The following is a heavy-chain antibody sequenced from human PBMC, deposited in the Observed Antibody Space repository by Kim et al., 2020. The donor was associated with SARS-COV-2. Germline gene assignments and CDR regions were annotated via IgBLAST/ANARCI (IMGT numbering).Heavy chain of an antibody. CDR3: AREGSIAAAQIYYFDY. V-gene: IGHV3-33*01. Sequence: GGSLRLSCAASGFTFSSYGMHWVRQAPGKGLEWVAVIWYDGSNKYYADSVKGRFTISRDNSKNTLYLQMNSLRAEDTAVYYCAREGSIAAAQIYYFDYWGQGTLVTVSS. CDR1: GFTFSSYG. D-gene: IGHD6-13*01. CDR2: IWYDGSNK. J-gene: IGHJ4*02.